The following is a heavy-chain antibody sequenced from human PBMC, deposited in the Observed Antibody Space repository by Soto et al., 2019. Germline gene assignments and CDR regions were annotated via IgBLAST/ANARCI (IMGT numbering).Heavy chain of an antibody. J-gene: IGHJ4*02. Sequence: QVQLVQSGAEVKKPGASVKVSCKASGYTFTSYAMHWVRQAPAQRLEWMGWINAGNGNTKYSQKIQGRVTITRDTSASTAYMELSRLRSEDTAVYYCARGDGNPLFDYWGQGTLVTVSS. CDR1: GYTFTSYA. D-gene: IGHD3-16*01. CDR3: ARGDGNPLFDY. CDR2: INAGNGNT. V-gene: IGHV1-3*01.